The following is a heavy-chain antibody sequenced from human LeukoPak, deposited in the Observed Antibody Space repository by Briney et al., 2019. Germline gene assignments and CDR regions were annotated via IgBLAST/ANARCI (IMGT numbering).Heavy chain of an antibody. D-gene: IGHD2-15*01. CDR3: ASPCSGGSCYSGGDAFDI. CDR1: GFTVSSNY. J-gene: IGHJ3*02. Sequence: GGSLRLSCAASGFTVSSNYMSWVRQAPGKGLEWVSVIYSGGSTYYADSVKGRFTISRDNSKNTLYLQMNSLRAEDTAVYYCASPCSGGSCYSGGDAFDIWGQGTMVTVSS. V-gene: IGHV3-66*01. CDR2: IYSGGST.